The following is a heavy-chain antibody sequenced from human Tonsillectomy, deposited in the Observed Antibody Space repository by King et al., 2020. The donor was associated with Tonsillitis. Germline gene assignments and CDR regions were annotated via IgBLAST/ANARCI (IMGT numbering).Heavy chain of an antibody. CDR2: INWNGGST. CDR1: GFTFDDYG. J-gene: IGHJ6*03. V-gene: IGHV3-20*04. CDR3: ARSHSGTYCFSYYYYMDV. Sequence: VQLVESGGGVVRPGGSLRLSCAASGFTFDDYGMSWFRQAPGKGLEWVSGINWNGGSTGYADSVKGRFTISRDNAKNSLYLQMNSLRAEDTALYYCARSHSGTYCFSYYYYMDVWGKGTTVTVSS. D-gene: IGHD1-26*01.